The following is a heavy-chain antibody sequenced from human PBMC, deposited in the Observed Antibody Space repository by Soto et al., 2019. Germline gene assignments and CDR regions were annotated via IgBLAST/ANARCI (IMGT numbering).Heavy chain of an antibody. V-gene: IGHV3-66*01. J-gene: IGHJ5*02. CDR1: GFTVSSNY. Sequence: PGGSLRLSCAASGFTVSSNYMSWVRQAPGKGLEWVSVIYSGGSTYYADSVKGRFTISRDNSKNTLYLQMNSLRAEDTAVYYCARNEITMVRGPKKQNWFDPWGQGTLVTVSS. CDR3: ARNEITMVRGPKKQNWFDP. CDR2: IYSGGST. D-gene: IGHD3-10*01.